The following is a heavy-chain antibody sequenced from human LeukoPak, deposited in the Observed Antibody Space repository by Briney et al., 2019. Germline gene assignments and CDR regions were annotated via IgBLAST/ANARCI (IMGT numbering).Heavy chain of an antibody. D-gene: IGHD3-10*01. CDR1: GYTFTSYY. CDR3: ARDRIRGRVNMMSGY. V-gene: IGHV1-46*01. Sequence: ASVKVSCKASGYTFTSYYMHWVRQAPGQGLEWMGIINPSGGSTGYAQKFQGRVTMTRDTSTSTVYMELSSLRSEDTAVYYCARDRIRGRVNMMSGYWGQGTLVTVSS. J-gene: IGHJ4*02. CDR2: INPSGGST.